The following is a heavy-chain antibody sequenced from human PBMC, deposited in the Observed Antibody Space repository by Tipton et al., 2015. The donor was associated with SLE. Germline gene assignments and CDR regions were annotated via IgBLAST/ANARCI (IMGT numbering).Heavy chain of an antibody. CDR1: GFTFDDYA. CDR2: ISWNSGSI. D-gene: IGHD2-15*01. CDR3: ARDRGDCSGGSCYPSGMDV. J-gene: IGHJ6*02. V-gene: IGHV3-9*01. Sequence: SLRLSCAASGFTFDDYAMHWVRQAPGKGLEWVSGISWNSGSIGYADSVKGRFTISRDNAKNSLYLQMNSLRAEDTAVYYCARDRGDCSGGSCYPSGMDVWGQGTTVTVSS.